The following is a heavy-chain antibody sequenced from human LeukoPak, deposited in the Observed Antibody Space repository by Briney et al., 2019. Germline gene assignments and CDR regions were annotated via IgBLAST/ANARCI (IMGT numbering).Heavy chain of an antibody. CDR1: GGSISGYF. V-gene: IGHV4-59*01. Sequence: SETLSLTCTVSGGSISGYFWSWIRQPPGKGLEWIGYIHYSGSTNYNPSLKSRVTISVDTSKSQFSLKLNSVTAADTAVYYCARVGGGNYYYYGMDVWGQGTTVTVSS. CDR2: IHYSGST. CDR3: ARVGGGNYYYYGMDV. D-gene: IGHD2-15*01. J-gene: IGHJ6*02.